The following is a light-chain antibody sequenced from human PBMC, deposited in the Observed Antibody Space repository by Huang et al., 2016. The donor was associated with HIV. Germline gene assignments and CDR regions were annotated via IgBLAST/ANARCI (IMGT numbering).Light chain of an antibody. CDR1: QSVTTY. Sequence: DIQLTQSPSSLSASVGDRVTINCRASQSVTTYLNWYQQKPGKAPKLLIYASSSLQSGVPSRFSGSGSGTDFTLTISSLQPEDFATYYCQQSYSQFSFTFGPGTKVDMK. V-gene: IGKV1-39*01. J-gene: IGKJ3*01. CDR3: QQSYSQFSFT. CDR2: ASS.